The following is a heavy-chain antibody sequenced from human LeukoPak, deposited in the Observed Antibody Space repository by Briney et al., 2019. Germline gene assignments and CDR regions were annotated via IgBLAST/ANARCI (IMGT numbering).Heavy chain of an antibody. CDR1: GFTFSGYA. V-gene: IGHV3-7*01. D-gene: IGHD3-10*01. Sequence: GGSLRLSCAASGFTFSGYAVSWVRQAPGKGLEWVANIKQDGSEKFYADSLKGRLIISRDNAKSSLCLQVNSLTVEDTAVYYCAREWGSGWGGTYFDNWGQGTLVTVSS. CDR2: IKQDGSEK. J-gene: IGHJ4*02. CDR3: AREWGSGWGGTYFDN.